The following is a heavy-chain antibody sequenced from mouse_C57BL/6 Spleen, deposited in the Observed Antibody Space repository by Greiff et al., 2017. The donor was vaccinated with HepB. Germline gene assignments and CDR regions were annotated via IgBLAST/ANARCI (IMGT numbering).Heavy chain of an antibody. CDR1: GFTFSSYA. CDR3: ARGGGYDRWCAY. J-gene: IGHJ3*01. V-gene: IGHV5-4*03. Sequence: EVMLVESGGGLVKPGGSLKLSCAASGFTFSSYAMSWVRQTPEKRLEWVATISDGGSYTYYPDNVKGRFTISRDNAKNNLYLQMSHLKSEDTAMYYCARGGGYDRWCAYWGQGTLVTVSA. D-gene: IGHD2-2*01. CDR2: ISDGGSYT.